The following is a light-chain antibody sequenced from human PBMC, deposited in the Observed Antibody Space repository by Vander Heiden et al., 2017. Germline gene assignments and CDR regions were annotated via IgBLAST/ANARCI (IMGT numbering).Light chain of an antibody. Sequence: VVTQPPSASGTPGQWVTISCSGSSSNIGINTVNWFQQLPGTAPKLLIYGNNQRPSGVPDRMSGSKSGTSASLAISGLQSEDEAHYYCAAWDDSLDAFVFGAGTKVTVL. CDR2: GNN. V-gene: IGLV1-44*01. CDR1: SSNIGINT. CDR3: AAWDDSLDAFV. J-gene: IGLJ1*01.